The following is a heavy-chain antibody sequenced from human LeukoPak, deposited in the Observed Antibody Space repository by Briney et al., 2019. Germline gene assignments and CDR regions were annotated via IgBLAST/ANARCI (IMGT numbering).Heavy chain of an antibody. J-gene: IGHJ6*03. CDR3: ARGHVYYYDSSGYYYFTYYYYYMDV. D-gene: IGHD3-22*01. V-gene: IGHV4-34*01. Sequence: SETLSLTCAVYGGSFSGYYWSWIRQPPGKGLEWIGEINHSGSTNYNPSLKSRATISVDTSKNQFSLKLSSVTAADTAVYYCARGHVYYYDSSGYYYFTYYYYYMDVRGKGTTVTDSS. CDR1: GGSFSGYY. CDR2: INHSGST.